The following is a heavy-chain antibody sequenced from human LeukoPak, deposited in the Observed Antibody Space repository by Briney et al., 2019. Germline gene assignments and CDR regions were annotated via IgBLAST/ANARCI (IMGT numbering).Heavy chain of an antibody. D-gene: IGHD3-9*01. J-gene: IGHJ4*02. V-gene: IGHV3-66*01. CDR1: GFTVSRNY. CDR3: ARESGILTGYPFDY. Sequence: GGSLRLSCAASGFTVSRNYMNWVRQAPGKGLEWVSVIYSGGSTYYADSVKGRFTISRDDSKKTVYLQMNSLRAEDTAVYYCARESGILTGYPFDYWGQGTLVTVSS. CDR2: IYSGGST.